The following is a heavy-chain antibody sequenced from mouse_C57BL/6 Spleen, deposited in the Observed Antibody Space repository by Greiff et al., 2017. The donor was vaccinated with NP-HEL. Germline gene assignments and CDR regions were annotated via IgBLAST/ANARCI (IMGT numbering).Heavy chain of an antibody. J-gene: IGHJ4*01. CDR2: INPYNGGT. CDR1: GYTFTDYY. V-gene: IGHV1-19*01. CDR3: ARTRGSSYAMDY. Sequence: EVKLMESGPVLVKPGASVKMSCKASGYTFTDYYMNWVKQSHGKSLEWIGVINPYNGGTSYNQKFKGKATLTVDKSSSTAYMELNSLTSEDSAVYYCARTRGSSYAMDYWGQGTSVTVSS.